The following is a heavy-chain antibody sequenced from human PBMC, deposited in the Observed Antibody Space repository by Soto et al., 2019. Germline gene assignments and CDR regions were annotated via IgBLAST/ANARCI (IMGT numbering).Heavy chain of an antibody. J-gene: IGHJ6*02. CDR1: GGTFSSYA. Sequence: VKVSCKASGGTFSSYAISWVRQAPGQGLEWMGGIIPIFGTANYAQKFQGRVTITADESTSTAYMELSSLRSEDTAVYYCASTVCSSTSCSHYYGMDVWGQGTTVTVSS. D-gene: IGHD2-2*01. V-gene: IGHV1-69*13. CDR2: IIPIFGTA. CDR3: ASTVCSSTSCSHYYGMDV.